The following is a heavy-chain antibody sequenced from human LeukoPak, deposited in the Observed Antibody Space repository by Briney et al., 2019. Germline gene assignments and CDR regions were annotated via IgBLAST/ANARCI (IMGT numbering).Heavy chain of an antibody. V-gene: IGHV3-23*01. J-gene: IGHJ2*01. CDR1: GFTFSSYA. D-gene: IGHD6-19*01. Sequence: GGSLRLSCAASGFTFSSYAMSWVRQAPGKGLEWVSSISGNSGSTYYADSVKGRFTISRDNSKNTLYLQKNSLRADDTAIYYCAKSMTLQWRGFFDLWGRGTHVTVSS. CDR2: ISGNSGST. CDR3: AKSMTLQWRGFFDL.